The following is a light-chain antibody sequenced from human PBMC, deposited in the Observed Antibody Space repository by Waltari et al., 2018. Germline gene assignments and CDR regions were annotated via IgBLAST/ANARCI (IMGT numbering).Light chain of an antibody. CDR1: QSINSW. V-gene: IGKV1-5*03. CDR2: KAS. Sequence: IQMTQSPTALSASVGDRVTITCRASQSINSWLAWYQQKPGKAPNLLIYKASTLENGVPSRFSGSGSGAAFSLTISSLQPDDFATYYCQQYNSYSTFGQGTKLKIK. CDR3: QQYNSYST. J-gene: IGKJ2*01.